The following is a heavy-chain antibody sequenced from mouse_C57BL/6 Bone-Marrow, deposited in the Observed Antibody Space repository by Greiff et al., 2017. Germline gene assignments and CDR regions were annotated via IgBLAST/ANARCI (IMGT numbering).Heavy chain of an antibody. CDR3: ARRGDDYDERPYFDY. Sequence: EVMLVESGGDLVKPGGSLKLSCAASGFTFSSYGMSWVRQTPDKRLEWVATISSGGSYTYYPDSVKGRFTISRDNAKNTLYLQMSSLKSEDTAMYYWARRGDDYDERPYFDYWGQGTTLTVSS. CDR2: ISSGGSYT. J-gene: IGHJ2*01. CDR1: GFTFSSYG. V-gene: IGHV5-6*02. D-gene: IGHD2-4*01.